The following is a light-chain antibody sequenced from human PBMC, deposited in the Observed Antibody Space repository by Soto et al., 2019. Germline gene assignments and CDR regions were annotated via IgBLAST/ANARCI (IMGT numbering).Light chain of an antibody. Sequence: QSVLTQPPSASGTPGQRVTISCSGSSSNIGSNTVNWYQQLPGTAPKLLIYSNNKRPSGVPDRFSGSKSGTSASLAISGLQAEDEADYYCEAWDDSLSGLVFGGGTKLTVL. J-gene: IGLJ2*01. V-gene: IGLV1-44*01. CDR2: SNN. CDR3: EAWDDSLSGLV. CDR1: SSNIGSNT.